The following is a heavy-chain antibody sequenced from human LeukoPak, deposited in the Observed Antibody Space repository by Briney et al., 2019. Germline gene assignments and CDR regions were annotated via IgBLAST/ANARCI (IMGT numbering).Heavy chain of an antibody. V-gene: IGHV3-23*01. CDR1: GFTFSGYS. J-gene: IGHJ4*02. CDR2: ISGSGGST. Sequence: AGSLRLSCAASGFTFSGYSMSWVRQAPGKGLEWVAAISGSGGSTYYADSVKGRFTISRDTSKNTPHLQMNSLRAEDTAVYYCAKDPGVIATISHFDYWGQGTLVTVSS. D-gene: IGHD5-12*01. CDR3: AKDPGVIATISHFDY.